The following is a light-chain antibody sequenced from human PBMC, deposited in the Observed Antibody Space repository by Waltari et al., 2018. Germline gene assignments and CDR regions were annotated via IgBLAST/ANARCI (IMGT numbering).Light chain of an antibody. V-gene: IGLV2-14*01. CDR1: SNDVGGYGY. J-gene: IGLJ1*01. CDR3: SSHTATVPHV. Sequence: QSALTQPASVSGSPGQSITISCTGTSNDVGGYGYVSWYQQYPGKAPKLIIYEVSYRPSGISSRFSGSKSGNTASLTISGLQAEDEADYYCSSHTATVPHVFGTGTRVTV. CDR2: EVS.